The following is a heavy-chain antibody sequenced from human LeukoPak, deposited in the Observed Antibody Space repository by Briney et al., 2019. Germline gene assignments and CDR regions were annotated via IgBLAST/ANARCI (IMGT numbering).Heavy chain of an antibody. J-gene: IGHJ5*02. Sequence: SGTLSLTCTVSGGSISSYYWSWIGQPPGKGLGWIGYIYYSGSTNYNPSLKSPVTISLDTSKNQFSLKLSSATAADTAVYYCARRGSGSPKNWFDPWGQGTLVTVSS. CDR3: ARRGSGSPKNWFDP. D-gene: IGHD1-26*01. CDR1: GGSISSYY. V-gene: IGHV4-59*08. CDR2: IYYSGST.